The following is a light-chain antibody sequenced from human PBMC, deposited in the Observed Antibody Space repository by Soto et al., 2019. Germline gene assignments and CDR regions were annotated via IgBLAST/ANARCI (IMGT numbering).Light chain of an antibody. CDR2: GAS. Sequence: EVVMTQSPATLSVSPGERATLSCRASQSVSSNLAWYQQKPGQAPSLLIYGASTRAAGIPARFSGSGSGTDFTLTITSLKPEDFGVYYCHQHNNWWTFGQGTKLDIK. V-gene: IGKV3-15*01. CDR3: HQHNNWWT. CDR1: QSVSSN. J-gene: IGKJ1*01.